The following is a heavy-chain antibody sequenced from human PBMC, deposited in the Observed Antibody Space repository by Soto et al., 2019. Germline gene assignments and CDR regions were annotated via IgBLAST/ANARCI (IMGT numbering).Heavy chain of an antibody. V-gene: IGHV1-46*01. Sequence: QVQLVQSGAEVKKPGASVKLSCKASGDTFSSNYMHWMRQAPGQGLEWVGIINPSGDTTSYARQFQGRVTMTRDSSTNTLYMELSSLRSGDTALYYCARGRGSSGWYYFDYWGQGTLVTVSS. CDR2: INPSGDTT. D-gene: IGHD6-19*01. CDR1: GDTFSSNY. CDR3: ARGRGSSGWYYFDY. J-gene: IGHJ4*02.